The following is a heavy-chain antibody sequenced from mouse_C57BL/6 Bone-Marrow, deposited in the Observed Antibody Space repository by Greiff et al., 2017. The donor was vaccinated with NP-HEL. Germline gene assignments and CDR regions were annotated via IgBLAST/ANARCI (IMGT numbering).Heavy chain of an antibody. Sequence: QVQLQQSGAVLVKPGASVTISCKASGYAFSCYWMNWVKQRHGKGLEWIGQISPGAGVSHYNGKVKGKATLTAAKSSSTAYMQLSSLSSEDSAVYFLARELYYGSREGGGQGALVTVSA. CDR1: GYAFSCYW. V-gene: IGHV1-80*01. CDR3: ARELYYGSREG. CDR2: ISPGAGVS. J-gene: IGHJ3*01. D-gene: IGHD1-1*01.